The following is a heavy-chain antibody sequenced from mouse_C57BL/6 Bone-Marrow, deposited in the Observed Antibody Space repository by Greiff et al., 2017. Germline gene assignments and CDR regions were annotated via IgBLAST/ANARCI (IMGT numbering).Heavy chain of an antibody. J-gene: IGHJ3*01. Sequence: VQLQQSGPELVKPGASVKISCKASGYTFTDYYMNWVKQSHGKSLEWIGDINPNNGGTSYNQKFKGKATLTVDKSSSTAYMELRSLTSEDSAVYYCALWFAYWGQGTLGTVSA. CDR2: INPNNGGT. V-gene: IGHV1-26*01. CDR1: GYTFTDYY. CDR3: ALWFAY.